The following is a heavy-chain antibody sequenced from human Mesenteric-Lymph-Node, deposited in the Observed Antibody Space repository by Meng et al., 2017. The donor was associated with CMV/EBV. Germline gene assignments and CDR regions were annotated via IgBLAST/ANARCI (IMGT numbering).Heavy chain of an antibody. CDR1: GYTFTSYD. CDR2: INAGNGNT. Sequence: SGYTFTSYDMQWVRQAPGQRLEWMGWINAGNGNTKYSQKFQGRVTITRDTSASTAYMELSSLRSEDTAVYYCARDHSSSWYYYFDYWGQGTLVTVSS. J-gene: IGHJ4*02. D-gene: IGHD6-13*01. V-gene: IGHV1-3*01. CDR3: ARDHSSSWYYYFDY.